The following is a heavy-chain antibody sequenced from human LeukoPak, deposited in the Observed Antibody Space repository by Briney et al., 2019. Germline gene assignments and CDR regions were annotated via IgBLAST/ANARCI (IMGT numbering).Heavy chain of an antibody. CDR1: GVSVDTRSYH. CDR2: ISHNGST. V-gene: IGHV4-39*01. CDR3: SRGIEEWGRADS. J-gene: IGHJ4*02. D-gene: IGHD3-16*01. Sequence: SETLSLTCNISGVSVDTRSYHWGWIRQPPGKGLQWIGSISHNGSTYYNPSLRSRVTISVDTSKNRFSLKLSSVAAADAGVYYCSRGIEEWGRADSWGQGTLVTVSS.